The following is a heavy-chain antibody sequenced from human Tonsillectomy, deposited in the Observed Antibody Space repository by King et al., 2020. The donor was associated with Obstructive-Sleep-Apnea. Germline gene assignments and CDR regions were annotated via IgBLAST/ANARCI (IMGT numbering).Heavy chain of an antibody. CDR3: ARRRKDWKDFDY. CDR1: GYSISTGYY. Sequence: VQLQESGPGLVKPSETLSLSCTVSGYSISTGYYWGWIRQPPGKGLEWIGCIYHSGSTSYNPSLKSRVTISLDTSKNQFSLNLISVPAADTAVDYCARRRKDWKDFDYWGQGTLVTVSS. J-gene: IGHJ4*02. V-gene: IGHV4-38-2*02. D-gene: IGHD1-1*01. CDR2: IYHSGST.